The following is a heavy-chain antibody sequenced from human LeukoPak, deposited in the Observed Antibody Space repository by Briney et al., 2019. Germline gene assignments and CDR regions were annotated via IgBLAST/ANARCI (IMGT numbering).Heavy chain of an antibody. CDR3: ARDRLAVAELDY. V-gene: IGHV3-30-3*01. Sequence: GGSLRLSCAASGFTFSSYAMHWVRQAPGKGLEWVAVISYDGSNKYYADSVKGRSTISRDNSKNTLYLQMNSLRAEDTAVYYCARDRLAVAELDYWGQGTLVTVSS. CDR1: GFTFSSYA. D-gene: IGHD6-19*01. CDR2: ISYDGSNK. J-gene: IGHJ4*02.